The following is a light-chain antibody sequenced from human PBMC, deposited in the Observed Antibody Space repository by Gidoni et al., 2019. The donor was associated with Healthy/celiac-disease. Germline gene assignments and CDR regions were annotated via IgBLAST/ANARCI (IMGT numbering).Light chain of an antibody. V-gene: IGKV1D-13*01. CDR1: QGISSA. J-gene: IGKJ4*01. CDR3: QQFNNYPHRLT. CDR2: DAS. Sequence: AIQLTQSPSSLSASGGDRVTITCRASQGISSALAWYQQKPGKAPKLLIYDASSLESGVPSRFSGSGSGTDFTLTISSLQPEDFATYYCQQFNNYPHRLTFXGXTKVEIK.